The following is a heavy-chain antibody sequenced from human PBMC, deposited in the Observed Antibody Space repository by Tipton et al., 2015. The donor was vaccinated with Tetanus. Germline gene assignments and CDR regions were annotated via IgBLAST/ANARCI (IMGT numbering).Heavy chain of an antibody. CDR1: GFTVSSNY. CDR2: IYSGGST. J-gene: IGHJ6*02. Sequence: SLRLSCAASGFTVSSNYMSWVRQAPGKGLEWVSVIYSGGSTYYADSVKGRFTISRDNSNNKLYLQMESLRGDDTAVYYCAREDPYYYGMDVWGQGTTVTVSS. V-gene: IGHV3-53*01. CDR3: AREDPYYYGMDV.